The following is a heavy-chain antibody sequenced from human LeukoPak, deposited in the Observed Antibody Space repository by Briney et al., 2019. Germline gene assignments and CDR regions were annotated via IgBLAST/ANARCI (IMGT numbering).Heavy chain of an antibody. J-gene: IGHJ6*02. CDR1: GGTFSSYA. CDR3: ARAAFMTTVVTPVYYGMDV. V-gene: IGHV1-69*13. Sequence: SVKVSCKASGGTFSSYAISWVRQAPGQGLEWMGGIIPIFGTANYAQKFQGRVTITADESTSTAYMELSSLRSEDTAVYYCARAAFMTTVVTPVYYGMDVWGQGTTVTVSS. CDR2: IIPIFGTA. D-gene: IGHD4-23*01.